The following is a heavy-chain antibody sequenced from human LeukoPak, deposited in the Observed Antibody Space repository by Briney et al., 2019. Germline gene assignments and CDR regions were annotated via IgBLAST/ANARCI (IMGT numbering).Heavy chain of an antibody. CDR1: VGTFSSYA. D-gene: IGHD3-9*01. CDR3: ASVELRYFDWTPYYMDV. V-gene: IGHV1-69*05. Sequence: GSSVKVSCKASVGTFSSYAISWVRQAPGQGLEWMGGIIPIFGTANYAQKFQGRVTITTDESTSTAYTELSSLRSEDTAVYYCASVELRYFDWTPYYMDVWGKGTTVTVSS. CDR2: IIPIFGTA. J-gene: IGHJ6*03.